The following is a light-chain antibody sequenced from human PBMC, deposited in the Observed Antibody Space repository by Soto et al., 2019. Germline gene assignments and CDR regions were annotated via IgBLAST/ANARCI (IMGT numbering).Light chain of an antibody. CDR2: GDN. J-gene: IGLJ2*01. Sequence: QSALTQPPSASGTPGQRVTIYCSGSSSNIGSNYVYWYQQLPGKAPTLLMYGDNQRPSGVPDRFSGSKSGTSASLAISGLRSEDEADYYCAAWDENVTGRAFGGGTKVTVL. CDR3: AAWDENVTGRA. CDR1: SSNIGSNY. V-gene: IGLV1-47*01.